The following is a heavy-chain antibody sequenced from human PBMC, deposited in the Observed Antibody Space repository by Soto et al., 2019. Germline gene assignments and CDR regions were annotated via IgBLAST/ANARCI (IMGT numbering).Heavy chain of an antibody. CDR1: GGTFSSYA. J-gene: IGHJ6*02. D-gene: IGHD2-21*01. CDR3: AVQEFPHTYYYDYGRPG. Sequence: SVKVSCKASGGTFSSYAISWVRQATGQGLEWMGGIIPIFGTANYAQKFQGRVTITADESTSTAYMELSSLRSEDTAVYYCAVQEFPHTYYYDYGRPGWGLWTTV. V-gene: IGHV1-69*13. CDR2: IIPIFGTA.